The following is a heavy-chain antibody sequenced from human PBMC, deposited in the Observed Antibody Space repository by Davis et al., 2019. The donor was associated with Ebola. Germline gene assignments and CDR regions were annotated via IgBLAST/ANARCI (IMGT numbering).Heavy chain of an antibody. CDR1: GGSISSYY. V-gene: IGHV4-59*08. CDR3: ARLSYYYDNSAYSRPYNWFDP. J-gene: IGHJ5*02. Sequence: MPSETLSLTCTVSGGSISSYYWSWIRQPPGKGLEWIGYIYYSGSTNYNPSLKSRVTTSVDTSKNQFSLKLTSVTAADTAVYYCARLSYYYDNSAYSRPYNWFDPWGQGTLVTVSS. CDR2: IYYSGST. D-gene: IGHD3-22*01.